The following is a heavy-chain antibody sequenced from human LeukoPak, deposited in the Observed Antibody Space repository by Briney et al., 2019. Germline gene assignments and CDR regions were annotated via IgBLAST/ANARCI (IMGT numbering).Heavy chain of an antibody. Sequence: ASVKVSCKASGYSFIGYCLHWVRQAPGQGLEWMGWINPTSGATNYAQKFQDRVTMTRDTSINTAYMELSRLRSDDTAVYYCARLVGLSTTASYWGQGTLVIVSS. V-gene: IGHV1-2*02. D-gene: IGHD5/OR15-5a*01. J-gene: IGHJ4*02. CDR2: INPTSGAT. CDR1: GYSFIGYC. CDR3: ARLVGLSTTASY.